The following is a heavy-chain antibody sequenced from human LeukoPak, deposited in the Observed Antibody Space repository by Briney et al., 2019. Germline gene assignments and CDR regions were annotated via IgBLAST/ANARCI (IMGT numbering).Heavy chain of an antibody. J-gene: IGHJ6*03. CDR1: GGSFSGYY. Sequence: PSETLSLTCTVYGGSFSGYYWSWIRQPPGKGLEWIGEINHSGSTNYNPSLKSRVTISVDTSKNQFSLKLSSVTAADTAVYYCARSVVRGTVYYMDVWGKGTTVTVSS. V-gene: IGHV4-34*01. CDR2: INHSGST. CDR3: ARSVVRGTVYYMDV. D-gene: IGHD3-10*01.